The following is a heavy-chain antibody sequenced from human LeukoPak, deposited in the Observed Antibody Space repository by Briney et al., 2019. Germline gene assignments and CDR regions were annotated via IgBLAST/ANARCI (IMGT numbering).Heavy chain of an antibody. V-gene: IGHV3-48*04. Sequence: GGSLRLSCVGSEFTFSSSSMNWVRQAPGKGLDWVSYISSSGTTVYYADSVEGRFTISRDNAKNSLYLHMHSLRADDTAVYYCARSTKGDSDHWGQGTLVTVSS. CDR2: ISSSGTTV. J-gene: IGHJ4*02. CDR3: ARSTKGDSDH. CDR1: EFTFSSSS. D-gene: IGHD3-10*01.